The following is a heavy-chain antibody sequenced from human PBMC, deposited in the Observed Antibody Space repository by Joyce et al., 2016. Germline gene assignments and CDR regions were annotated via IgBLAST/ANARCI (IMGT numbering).Heavy chain of an antibody. V-gene: IGHV3-21*02. Sequence: EVQLVESGGGLVKPGGSLRISCAASGFTFSTSSMSWFRRAPGKGREWFSDISRDSTYIFYADSVKGRFTVSRDNAKNSLYLQMNSLRAEDTAVFFCARGGIVYDYSMDLWGQGTTVTVSS. CDR3: ARGGIVYDYSMDL. CDR2: ISRDSTYI. CDR1: GFTFSTSS. D-gene: IGHD3-22*01. J-gene: IGHJ6*02.